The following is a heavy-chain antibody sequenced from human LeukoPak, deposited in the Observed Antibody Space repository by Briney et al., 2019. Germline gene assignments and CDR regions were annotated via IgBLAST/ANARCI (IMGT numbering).Heavy chain of an antibody. V-gene: IGHV3-72*01. CDR3: ARIMRVDYGTYYFDY. D-gene: IGHD4/OR15-4a*01. J-gene: IGHJ4*02. Sequence: GGSLRLSCAASGFTFSDHYIDWVRQAPGKGLEWVGRARNRRNGYSTQYAASVKGRLTFSREDSENTVYLQMNSLKTEDTAVYFCARIMRVDYGTYYFDYWGPGTLVTVSS. CDR1: GFTFSDHY. CDR2: ARNRRNGYST.